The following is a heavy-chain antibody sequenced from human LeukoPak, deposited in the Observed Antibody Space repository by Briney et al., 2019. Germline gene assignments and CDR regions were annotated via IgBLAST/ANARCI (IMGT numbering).Heavy chain of an antibody. V-gene: IGHV4-59*11. J-gene: IGHJ4*02. D-gene: IGHD3-3*01. Sequence: SETLSLTCAVYGGSFSGHYWSWIRQPPGKGLEWIGNIYYSGSTNYNPSLKSRVTISVDTSKNQFSLKLSSVTAADTAVYYCARRGFWSGPLDYWGQGTLVTVSS. CDR3: ARRGFWSGPLDY. CDR1: GGSFSGHY. CDR2: IYYSGST.